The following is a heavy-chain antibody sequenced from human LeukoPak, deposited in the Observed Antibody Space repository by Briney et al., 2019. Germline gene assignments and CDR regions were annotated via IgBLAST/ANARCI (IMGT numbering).Heavy chain of an antibody. Sequence: GRSLRLSCAASGFTSSSYGMHWVRQAPGKGLEWVAVIWYDGSNTYYADSVKGRFPISRDSSKNPLYLQMISLRAKDTAVYYCERDLSHNYYDSSGGFDYWGQGTLVTVSS. J-gene: IGHJ4*02. V-gene: IGHV3-33*01. D-gene: IGHD3-22*01. CDR1: GFTSSSYG. CDR3: ERDLSHNYYDSSGGFDY. CDR2: IWYDGSNT.